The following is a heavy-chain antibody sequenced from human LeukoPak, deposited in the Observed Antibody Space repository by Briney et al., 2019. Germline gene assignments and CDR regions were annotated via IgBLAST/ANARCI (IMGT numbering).Heavy chain of an antibody. V-gene: IGHV3-13*05. D-gene: IGHD3-9*01. CDR2: IGTAGDP. J-gene: IGHJ6*02. CDR1: GFTLSSYD. CDR3: ANGIRYYGMDV. Sequence: GGSLRLSCAASGFTLSSYDMHWVRQATGKGLEWVSGIGTAGDPYYPGSVKGRFTISRENAKNSLYLQMNSLRAGDTSVFYGANGIRYYGMDVWGQGTTVTVSS.